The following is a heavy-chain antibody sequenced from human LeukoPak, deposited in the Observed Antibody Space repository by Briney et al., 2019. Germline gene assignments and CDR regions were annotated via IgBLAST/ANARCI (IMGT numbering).Heavy chain of an antibody. CDR2: IYYSGST. Sequence: PSQTLSLTCTVSGGSISSYYWSWIRQPPGKGLEWIGYIYYSGSTNYNPSFKSRVTISVDTSKNQFSLKLSSVTAADTAVYYCARDGLVPYGMDVWGQGTTVTVSS. CDR1: GGSISSYY. V-gene: IGHV4-59*01. CDR3: ARDGLVPYGMDV. D-gene: IGHD3/OR15-3a*01. J-gene: IGHJ6*02.